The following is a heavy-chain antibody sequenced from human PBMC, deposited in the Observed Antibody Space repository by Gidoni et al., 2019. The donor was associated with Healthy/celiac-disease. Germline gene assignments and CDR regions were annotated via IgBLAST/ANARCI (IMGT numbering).Heavy chain of an antibody. CDR3: ARGGSYFYFDY. CDR2: ISSSSSTI. V-gene: IGHV3-48*01. Sequence: GLCWVSYISSSSSTIYYADSVKGRFTISRDNAKNSLYLQMNSLRAEDTAVYYCARGGSYFYFDYWGQGTLVTVSS. J-gene: IGHJ4*02. D-gene: IGHD1-26*01.